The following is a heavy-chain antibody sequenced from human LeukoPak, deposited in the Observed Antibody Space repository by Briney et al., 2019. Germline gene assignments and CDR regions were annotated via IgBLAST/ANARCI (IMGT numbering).Heavy chain of an antibody. D-gene: IGHD6-13*01. CDR2: ISSSGGST. CDR1: GFTFSSYA. Sequence: GGSLRLSCAASGFTFSSYAMSWVRQAPGKGLEWVSTISSSGGSTYYADSVKGRFTISRDNSKSTLYLQMNSLRAADTAVYYCAKATFASSWNLYFDYWGQGTLVTASS. V-gene: IGHV3-23*01. CDR3: AKATFASSWNLYFDY. J-gene: IGHJ4*02.